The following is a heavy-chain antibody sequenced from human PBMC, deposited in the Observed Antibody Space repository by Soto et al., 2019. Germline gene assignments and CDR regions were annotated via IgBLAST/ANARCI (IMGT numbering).Heavy chain of an antibody. D-gene: IGHD3-10*01. V-gene: IGHV4-39*01. CDR3: ARRHYYGSGSLDYFDY. CDR2: IYYSGST. Sequence: QLQLQESGPGLVKPSETLSLTCTVSGGSISSSSYYWGWIRQPPGKGLEWIGSIYYSGSTYYNPSLKSRVTISVDTSKNQFSLKLSSVTAADTAVYYCARRHYYGSGSLDYFDYWGQGTLVTVSS. CDR1: GGSISSSSYY. J-gene: IGHJ4*02.